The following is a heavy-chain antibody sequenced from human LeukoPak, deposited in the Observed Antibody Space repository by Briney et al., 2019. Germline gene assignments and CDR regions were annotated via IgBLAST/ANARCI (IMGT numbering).Heavy chain of an antibody. CDR3: ARDPGGNHFGPGTYFAY. Sequence: ASVKVSCKASGYTFIHYWMHWVGQVRGQGLEWMGFIDGETGNTRYAQNFQGRITMTRDTPTGTVFMDLSSLRLDDTAGYYCARDPGGNHFGPGTYFAYWGQGSLVTVSS. D-gene: IGHD3-10*01. J-gene: IGHJ4*02. V-gene: IGHV1-46*01. CDR1: GYTFIHYW. CDR2: IDGETGNT.